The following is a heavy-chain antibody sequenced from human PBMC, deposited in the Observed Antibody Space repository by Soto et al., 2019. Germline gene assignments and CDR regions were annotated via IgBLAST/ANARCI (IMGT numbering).Heavy chain of an antibody. V-gene: IGHV1-69*01. CDR1: AGTFSNFA. D-gene: IGHD3-16*01. J-gene: IGHJ5*01. CDR2: IIPFFNKA. CDR3: ARGGAGVAFDS. Sequence: QVQVVQSGAEVKKPGSSVKVSCQTPAGTFSNFAINWVRQAPGQGLEWMGEIIPFFNKANYARNFQGRVTITADQSSGTAYMELRSLRSDDTAMFYCARGGAGVAFDSWGHGTLVTVSS.